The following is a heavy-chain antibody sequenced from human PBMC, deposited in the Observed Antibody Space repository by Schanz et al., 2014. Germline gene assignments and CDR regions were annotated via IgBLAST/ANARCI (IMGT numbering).Heavy chain of an antibody. CDR1: GFIFNDYY. V-gene: IGHV3-11*01. J-gene: IGHJ3*02. Sequence: QVQLLESGGGVVQPGGSLRLSCAASGFIFNDYYMNWFRQAPGKGLEWLSYISRDGTTSYYADSVKGRFTISRDNAKNSLYLEMTSLRGEDTAVYYCARENLNWEAFDIWGQGTVVTVSS. D-gene: IGHD7-27*01. CDR3: ARENLNWEAFDI. CDR2: ISRDGTTS.